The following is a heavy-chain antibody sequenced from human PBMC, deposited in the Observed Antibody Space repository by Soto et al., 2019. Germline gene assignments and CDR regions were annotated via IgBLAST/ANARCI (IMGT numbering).Heavy chain of an antibody. CDR2: IKGDGSEK. J-gene: IGHJ4*02. CDR3: ATSLI. CDR1: GFTFGTYW. V-gene: IGHV3-7*01. D-gene: IGHD3-16*02. Sequence: EVQLVESGGGLVQPGGSLRLSCAASGFTFGTYWMNWVRQAPGKGLEWVANIKGDGSEKNYVDPVTGRFTISRDNARNSLYLQMNSLRAEDTAVYYCATSLIRGQGALVTVSS.